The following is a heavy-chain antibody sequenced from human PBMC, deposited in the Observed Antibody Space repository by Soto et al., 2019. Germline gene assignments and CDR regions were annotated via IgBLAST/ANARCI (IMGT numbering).Heavy chain of an antibody. J-gene: IGHJ6*03. CDR2: IYYSGST. D-gene: IGHD6-6*01. Sequence: PSETLSLTCTVSGGSISGGGSYWSWIRQPPGKGLEWIGSIYYSGSTYYNPSLKSRVTISVDTSKNQFSLKLSSVTAADTAVYYCASIAARPYYYYMDVWGKGTTVTVS. V-gene: IGHV4-39*01. CDR3: ASIAARPYYYYMDV. CDR1: GGSISGGGSY.